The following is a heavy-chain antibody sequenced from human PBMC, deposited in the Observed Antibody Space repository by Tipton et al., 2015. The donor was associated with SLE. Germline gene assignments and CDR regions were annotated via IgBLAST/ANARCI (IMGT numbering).Heavy chain of an antibody. CDR2: FYYSGST. V-gene: IGHV4-59*01. J-gene: IGHJ5*02. Sequence: TLSLTCTVSGGSMSTYYWNWIRQFPGKGLEWIGYFYYSGSTNYNPSLKSRVTISVDTPKNQFSLKLSSVTVADTAVYFCARAGRLVRGPAPGTVWFDPWGQGTLVTVSS. CDR3: ARAGRLVRGPAPGTVWFDP. D-gene: IGHD3-10*01. CDR1: GGSMSTYY.